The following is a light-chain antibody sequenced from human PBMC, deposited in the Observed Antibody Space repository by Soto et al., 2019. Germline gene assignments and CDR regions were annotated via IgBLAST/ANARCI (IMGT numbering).Light chain of an antibody. J-gene: IGLJ3*02. V-gene: IGLV1-40*01. CDR1: SSNIGAGYD. CDR2: GNS. CDR3: QSYDSSLSGNWV. Sequence: VLTQPPSVSGAPGQRVTISCTGSSSNIGAGYDVHWYQQLPGTAPKLLIYGNSNRPSGVPDRFSGSKSGTSASLAITGLQAEDEADYYCQSYDSSLSGNWVFGGGTKLTVL.